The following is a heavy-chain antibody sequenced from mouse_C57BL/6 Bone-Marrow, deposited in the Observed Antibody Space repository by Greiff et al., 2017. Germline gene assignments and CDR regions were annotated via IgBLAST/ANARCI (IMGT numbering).Heavy chain of an antibody. CDR3: ARLGLLRPDYYAMDY. CDR2: IDPNSGGT. J-gene: IGHJ4*01. Sequence: QQSCKASGYTFTRYWMHWVKQRPGRGLEWIGRIDPNSGGTKYNEKFKSKATLTVDKPSSTAYMQLSSLTSEDSAVYYCARLGLLRPDYYAMDYWGQGTSVTVSS. V-gene: IGHV1-72*01. CDR1: GYTFTRYW. D-gene: IGHD1-2*01.